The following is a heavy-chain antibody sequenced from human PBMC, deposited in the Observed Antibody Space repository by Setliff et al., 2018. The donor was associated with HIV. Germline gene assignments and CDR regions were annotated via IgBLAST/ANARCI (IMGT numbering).Heavy chain of an antibody. CDR1: GFTFSIYT. Sequence: PGGSLRLSCAASGFTFSIYTMNWVRQAPGKGLVWVSRIKSDGSSTAYADSVKGRFTISRDNAKSTLYLQMNSLRVEDTAVYYCAREDVTTSGLDIWGQGTMVTVSS. CDR3: AREDVTTSGLDI. D-gene: IGHD4-17*01. V-gene: IGHV3-74*01. CDR2: IKSDGSST. J-gene: IGHJ3*02.